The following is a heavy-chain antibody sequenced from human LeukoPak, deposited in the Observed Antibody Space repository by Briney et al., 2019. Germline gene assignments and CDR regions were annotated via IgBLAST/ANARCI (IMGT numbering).Heavy chain of an antibody. V-gene: IGHV4-59*01. J-gene: IGHJ4*02. CDR3: ARSWGYYDRSGCYDY. CDR2: IYYSGST. CDR1: GGSINGYY. D-gene: IGHD3-22*01. Sequence: SETLSLTCIVSGGSINGYYWSWIRQPPGKGLEWIGYIYYSGSTHYNPSLQSRVTISVDTSKNQFSLKLRSVTAADTAMYYCARSWGYYDRSGCYDYWGLGTLVTVSS.